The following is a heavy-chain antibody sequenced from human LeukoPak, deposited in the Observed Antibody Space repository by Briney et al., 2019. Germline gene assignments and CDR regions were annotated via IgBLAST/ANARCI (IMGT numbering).Heavy chain of an antibody. CDR2: IYITGNT. V-gene: IGHV4-61*02. CDR1: GGSISSDDYY. J-gene: IGHJ4*02. Sequence: SETLSLTCTESGGSISSDDYYWNWIRQPAGRGLEWIGRIYITGNTMYNPSLKSRVTISVDTSKNQFSLKLSSVTAADTAVYYCARGGFSSNWAFDYWGQGTLVTVSS. D-gene: IGHD6-13*01. CDR3: ARGGFSSNWAFDY.